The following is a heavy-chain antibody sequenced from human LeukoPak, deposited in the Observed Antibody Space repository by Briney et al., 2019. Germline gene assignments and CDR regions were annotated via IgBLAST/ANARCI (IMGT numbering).Heavy chain of an antibody. CDR3: ARDPGSAAVARVGYFDL. V-gene: IGHV3-20*04. CDR1: GFTFDDYG. D-gene: IGHD6-19*01. Sequence: GGSLRLSCAASGFTFDDYGMSWVRQAPGKGLDWVAGINWNGGRTGYADSVQGRFTISRDNAKNTLYLQMNSLRAEDTAVYYCARDPGSAAVARVGYFDLWGRGTLVTVSS. CDR2: INWNGGRT. J-gene: IGHJ2*01.